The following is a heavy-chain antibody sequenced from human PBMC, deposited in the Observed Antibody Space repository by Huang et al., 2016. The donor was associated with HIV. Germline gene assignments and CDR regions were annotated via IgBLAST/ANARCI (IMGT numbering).Heavy chain of an antibody. CDR2: SSWNSANI. J-gene: IGHJ4*02. CDR3: VKGDIVGTANFFDY. V-gene: IGHV3-9*01. CDR1: GFRFDNSA. D-gene: IGHD1-26*01. Sequence: EVQLVESGGNLIQTGGSLRLACAASGFRFDNSAMYWVRQAPGKGLEWCSSSSWNSANIAYGDSVKGRFTIARDNARNSLYLQMNSLRPDDTALYYCVKGDIVGTANFFDYWGQGTQVSVSS.